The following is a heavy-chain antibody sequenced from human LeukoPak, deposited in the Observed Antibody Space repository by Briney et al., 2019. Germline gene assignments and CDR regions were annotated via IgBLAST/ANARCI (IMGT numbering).Heavy chain of an antibody. D-gene: IGHD3-16*01. V-gene: IGHV3-21*06. CDR1: ICTLSSYS. J-gene: IGHJ6*03. Sequence: NPGGSLRLSCAGSICTLSSYSIKWVRQAPGKGLEWVSSISSSSSYIYYADSVKCGFTTSRDNAKNSLYLQMNSLRADDTAVYYCAYGDGDGQGECYYYMDQWGKGNTVTVSS. CDR3: AYGDGDGQGECYYYMDQ. CDR2: ISSSSSYI.